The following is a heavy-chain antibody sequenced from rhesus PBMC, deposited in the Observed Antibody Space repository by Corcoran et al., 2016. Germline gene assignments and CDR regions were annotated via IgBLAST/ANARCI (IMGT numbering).Heavy chain of an antibody. Sequence: EVQLVQSGAEVQKPGASVKISCKASGYTFTDPYLNWVRQAPGKGLEWIGRFDPEDGEADYAQTFQDGVTITADMSTDTAYMELSSLRSEDTAVYYCASGGYLGSWGQGVLVTVSS. CDR2: FDPEDGEA. D-gene: IGHD2-33*01. CDR1: GYTFTDPY. J-gene: IGHJ4*01. V-gene: IGHV1-111*02. CDR3: ASGGYLGS.